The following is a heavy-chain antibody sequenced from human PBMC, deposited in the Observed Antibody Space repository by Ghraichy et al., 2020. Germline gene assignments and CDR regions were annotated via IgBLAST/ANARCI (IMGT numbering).Heavy chain of an antibody. J-gene: IGHJ5*02. CDR3: ARDLSHYNILTGYYRGNWFYP. D-gene: IGHD3-9*01. V-gene: IGHV3-7*03. CDR2: IKQDGSEQ. CDR1: GFTFSGYW. Sequence: GGSLRLSCAASGFTFSGYWMSWVRQAPGKGLEWVANIKQDGSEQYYVDSVKGRFTISRDNAKNSLFLQMNSLRAEDTAVYYCARDLSHYNILTGYYRGNWFYPCGQGTLVTVSS.